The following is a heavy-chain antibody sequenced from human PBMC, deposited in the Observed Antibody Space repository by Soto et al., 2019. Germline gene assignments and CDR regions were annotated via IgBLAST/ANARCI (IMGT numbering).Heavy chain of an antibody. CDR2: ISSSSSTT. CDR1: GFTFSTYG. Sequence: EVQLVNSGGGLVQPGGSLRLSCAASGFTFSTYGMNWVRQAPGKGLEWVSYISSSSSTTNYADSVKGRFTISRDNSKNTLYLQMNSLRSEDTAVYYCARGLPYSSGWYGLSPYYFDYWGQGTLVTVSS. CDR3: ARGLPYSSGWYGLSPYYFDY. V-gene: IGHV3-48*01. D-gene: IGHD6-19*01. J-gene: IGHJ4*02.